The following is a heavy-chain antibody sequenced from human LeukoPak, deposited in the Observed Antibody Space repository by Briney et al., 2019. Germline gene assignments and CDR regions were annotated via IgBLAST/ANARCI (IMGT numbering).Heavy chain of an antibody. D-gene: IGHD4-23*01. CDR2: ISAYNGNT. CDR3: ARRTDYGGNKYYYYYYMDV. CDR1: GYTFTSYG. V-gene: IGHV1-18*01. J-gene: IGHJ6*03. Sequence: ASVKVSCKASGYTFTSYGISWVRQAPGQGLEWMGWISAYNGNTNYAQKLQGRVTMTADTSTSTAYMELRSLRSDDKAVYYCARRTDYGGNKYYYYYYMDVRGKGTTVTVSS.